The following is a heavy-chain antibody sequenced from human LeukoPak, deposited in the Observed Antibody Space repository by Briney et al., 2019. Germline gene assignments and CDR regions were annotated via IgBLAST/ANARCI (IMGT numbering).Heavy chain of an antibody. CDR3: ARWSSSSLRGERYYFDY. CDR1: GGYIGSSSYY. D-gene: IGHD6-6*01. J-gene: IGHJ4*02. Sequence: SETLSLTCTVSGGYIGSSSYYWGWIRQPPGKGLEWIGSVYHSGSTYYNPSLKSRVTISVDTSKNQFSLKLSSVTAADTAVYYCARWSSSSLRGERYYFDYWGQGTLVTVSS. V-gene: IGHV4-39*07. CDR2: VYHSGST.